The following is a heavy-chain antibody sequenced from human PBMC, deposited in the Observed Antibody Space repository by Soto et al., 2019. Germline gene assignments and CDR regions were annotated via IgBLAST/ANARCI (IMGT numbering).Heavy chain of an antibody. CDR1: GFTFSGST. V-gene: IGHV3-73*02. J-gene: IGHJ4*02. Sequence: EVQLVESGGGSVQPGGSLKLSCAASGFTFSGSTIHWVRQTSGKGLEWVGRIPSKINTNATAYAASVKGRCTISREDSKNTAYLQMNSLKIENTAVYYCARQHLDVPVASAIDYWGQGTLVTVSS. D-gene: IGHD6-19*01. CDR3: ARQHLDVPVASAIDY. CDR2: IPSKINTNAT.